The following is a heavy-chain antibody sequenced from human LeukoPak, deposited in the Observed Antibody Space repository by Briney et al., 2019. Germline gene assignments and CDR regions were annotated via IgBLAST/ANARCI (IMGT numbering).Heavy chain of an antibody. CDR3: ARAHSYSGYAEADY. V-gene: IGHV4-59*01. CDR1: GASISSYY. Sequence: SETLSLTCTVSGASISSYYWSWIRQPPGKGLEWIGYIFYSGSTKYNPYSPSLKSRVTISMDTSKSEFSLRLSSVTAADTAVYYCARAHSYSGYAEADYWGQGTLVTVSS. J-gene: IGHJ4*02. D-gene: IGHD5-12*01. CDR2: IFYSGST.